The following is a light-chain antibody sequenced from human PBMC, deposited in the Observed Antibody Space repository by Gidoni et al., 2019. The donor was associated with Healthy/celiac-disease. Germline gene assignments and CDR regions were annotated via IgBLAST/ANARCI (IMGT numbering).Light chain of an antibody. V-gene: IGKV3-20*01. CDR1: QSVSSSY. J-gene: IGKJ1*01. CDR2: GTS. Sequence: EILLTQYPDALSLSPGDRANLSCRAIQSVSSSYLACYQQTPGEAPRLLICGTSSSATGLPDRFSGSASGTDFTLTISRLEPEDSAVYYCQHYGSSPGTFGQGTKVEIK. CDR3: QHYGSSPGT.